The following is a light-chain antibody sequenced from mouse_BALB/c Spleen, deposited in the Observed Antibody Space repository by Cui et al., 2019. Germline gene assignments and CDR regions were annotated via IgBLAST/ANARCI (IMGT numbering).Light chain of an antibody. CDR3: LQYDEFPFT. Sequence: IKMTQPPSSMYASLVERVTITCKASQDINSYLSWFQQKPGKSPKTLIYRANRLVDGVPSRFSGSGSGQDYSLTISSLEYEDMGIYYCLQYDEFPFTFGSGTKLEIK. J-gene: IGKJ4*01. CDR1: QDINSY. CDR2: RAN. V-gene: IGKV14-111*01.